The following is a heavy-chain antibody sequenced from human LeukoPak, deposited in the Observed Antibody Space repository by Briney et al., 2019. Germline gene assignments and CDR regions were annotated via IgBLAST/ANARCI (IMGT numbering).Heavy chain of an antibody. CDR1: GGSVSSRTYY. J-gene: IGHJ4*02. D-gene: IGHD3-22*01. Sequence: SETLSLTCTVSGGSVSSRTYYWSWTRQPPGKGLGWLGYIYSSGSTNYNPSLKSRVTISVDTSKNQFSLKLTSVTAADTAVYYCARAPYYYDNSGYFRFDYWGQGTLVTVSS. CDR3: ARAPYYYDNSGYFRFDY. V-gene: IGHV4-61*01. CDR2: IYSSGST.